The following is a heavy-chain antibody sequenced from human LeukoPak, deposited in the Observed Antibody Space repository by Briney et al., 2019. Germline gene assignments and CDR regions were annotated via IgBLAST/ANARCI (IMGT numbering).Heavy chain of an antibody. CDR2: ISSSGRTI. CDR3: ARADCSSSSCYELDY. V-gene: IGHV3-11*04. Sequence: GGSLRLSCAGSGFTFSDYYMSWIRQAPGKGLEWVLYISSSGRTIYYADSVKGRFTISRDNAENSLYLQMNSLRAEDTAVYYCARADCSSSSCYELDYWGQGTLVTVSS. CDR1: GFTFSDYY. J-gene: IGHJ4*02. D-gene: IGHD2-2*01.